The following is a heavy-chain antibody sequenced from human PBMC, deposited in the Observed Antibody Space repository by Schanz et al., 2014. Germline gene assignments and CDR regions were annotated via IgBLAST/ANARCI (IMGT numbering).Heavy chain of an antibody. CDR2: ISGSGGST. CDR3: AKQIHYDILTVTRN. D-gene: IGHD3-9*01. Sequence: EGQLLESGGGLIQPGGSLRLSCAASGFTFSTYAMSWVRQAPGKGLEWVSAISGSGGSTYYADSVKGRFTVSRDNSKNRLYLQVNSLRAEDTAVYYCAKQIHYDILTVTRNWGQGTLVAVSS. J-gene: IGHJ4*02. V-gene: IGHV3-23*01. CDR1: GFTFSTYA.